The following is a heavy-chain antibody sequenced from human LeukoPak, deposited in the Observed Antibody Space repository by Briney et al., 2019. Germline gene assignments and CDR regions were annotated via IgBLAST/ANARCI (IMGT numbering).Heavy chain of an antibody. J-gene: IGHJ4*02. CDR1: GGSFSTYY. D-gene: IGHD2-2*01. CDR3: ARVSRTTFDY. V-gene: IGHV4-34*01. Sequence: SETLSLTCAVYGGSFSTYYWNWIRQPPGKGLEWIGEINQSKTTNFNPSLKSRVTISVDTSKNQFSLKLTSVTAADTAVYYCARVSRTTFDYWGQGTLVIVSS. CDR2: INQSKTT.